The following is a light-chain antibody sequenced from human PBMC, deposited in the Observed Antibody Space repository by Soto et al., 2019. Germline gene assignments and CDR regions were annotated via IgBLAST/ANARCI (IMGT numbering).Light chain of an antibody. J-gene: IGKJ4*01. CDR1: QSVSSRY. CDR3: QQYTGTPPELT. CDR2: GAS. Sequence: EIVLTQSPGTLSLSPGERATLSCRASQSVSSRYLAWYQQKPGQAPRLLILGASSRATGIPDRFSGGGSGTDFTLTISRLEPEDFAVFYCQQYTGTPPELTFGGETKVEIK. V-gene: IGKV3-20*01.